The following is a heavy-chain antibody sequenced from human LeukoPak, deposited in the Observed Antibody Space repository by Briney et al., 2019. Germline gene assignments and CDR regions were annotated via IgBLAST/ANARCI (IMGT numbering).Heavy chain of an antibody. D-gene: IGHD6-19*01. CDR2: IYTGGST. V-gene: IGHV4-4*07. Sequence: SETLSLTCTVSGGSISSYYWSWIRQPAGKGLEWIGRIYTGGSTNYNPSLKSRVTISVDTSKNQFSLKLSSVTAADTAVYYCAREGGAVAASDAFDIWGQGTMVTVSS. CDR1: GGSISSYY. CDR3: AREGGAVAASDAFDI. J-gene: IGHJ3*02.